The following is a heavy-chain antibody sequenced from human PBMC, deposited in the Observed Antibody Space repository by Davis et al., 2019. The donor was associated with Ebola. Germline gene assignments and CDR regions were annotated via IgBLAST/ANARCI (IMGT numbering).Heavy chain of an antibody. J-gene: IGHJ4*02. D-gene: IGHD2-15*01. CDR1: GYTFTSYA. CDR3: ARGIVVVVAAHLAFDY. CDR2: INAGNGNT. V-gene: IGHV1-3*01. Sequence: ASVKVSCRASGYTFTSYAMHWVRQAPGQRLEWMGWINAGNGNTKYSQKFQGRVTITRDTSASTAYMELSSLRSEDTAVYYCARGIVVVVAAHLAFDYWGQGTLVTVSS.